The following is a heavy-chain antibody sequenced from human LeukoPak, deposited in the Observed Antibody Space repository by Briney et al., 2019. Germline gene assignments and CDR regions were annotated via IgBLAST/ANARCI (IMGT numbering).Heavy chain of an antibody. Sequence: PGGSLRLSCAASGFTFSSYAMRWVRQAPGKGLEYVASITNKGGNTYYPNSVKGRFTISRENSKNTLFLQMNSLRAEATAMYYWVIEGGTTGTGCFDYWGQGTLVTVSS. CDR3: VIEGGTTGTGCFDY. CDR1: GFTFSSYA. V-gene: IGHV3-64*01. CDR2: ITNKGGNT. D-gene: IGHD4-11*01. J-gene: IGHJ4*02.